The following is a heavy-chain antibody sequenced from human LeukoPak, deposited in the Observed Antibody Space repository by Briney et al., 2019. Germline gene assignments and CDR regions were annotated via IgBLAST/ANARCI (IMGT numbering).Heavy chain of an antibody. CDR3: AREGEIAAAGLDAFDI. CDR1: GFTVSSNY. Sequence: GGSLRLSCAATGFTVSSNYMSWVRQAPGKGLEWVSVIYSGGSTYYAGSVKGRFTISRDNSKNTLYLQMNSLRAEDTAVYYCAREGEIAAAGLDAFDIWGQGTMVTVSS. J-gene: IGHJ3*02. D-gene: IGHD6-13*01. V-gene: IGHV3-53*01. CDR2: IYSGGST.